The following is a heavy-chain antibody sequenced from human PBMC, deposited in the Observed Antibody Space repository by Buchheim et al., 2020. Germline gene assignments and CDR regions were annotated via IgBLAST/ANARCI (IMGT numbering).Heavy chain of an antibody. CDR3: ARELKTSDIVVVVAAALYGMDV. J-gene: IGHJ6*02. CDR2: INPSGGST. Sequence: QVQLVQSGAEVKKPGASVKVSCKASGYTFTSYYMHWVRQAPGQGLEWMGIINPSGGSTSYAQKFQGRVTMTRDTSTSTVYMELSSLRSEDTAVYYCARELKTSDIVVVVAAALYGMDVWGQGTT. CDR1: GYTFTSYY. V-gene: IGHV1-46*01. D-gene: IGHD2-15*01.